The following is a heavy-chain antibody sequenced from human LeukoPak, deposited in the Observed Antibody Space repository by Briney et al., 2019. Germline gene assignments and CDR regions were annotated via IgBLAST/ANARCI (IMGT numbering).Heavy chain of an antibody. J-gene: IGHJ4*02. CDR1: GGSMSPYH. CDR2: IYYSGST. Sequence: SETLSLTCTVSGGSMSPYHWGWIRQPPRKGLEWTGYIYYSGSTNYNPSLNSRVTISVDTSKNQFSLRLSSVTAADAAIYYCARAVSGRFDYWGQGTLVTVSS. V-gene: IGHV4-59*08. D-gene: IGHD6-19*01. CDR3: ARAVSGRFDY.